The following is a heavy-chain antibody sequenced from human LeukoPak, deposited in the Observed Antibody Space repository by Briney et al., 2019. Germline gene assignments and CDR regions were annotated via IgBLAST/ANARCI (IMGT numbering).Heavy chain of an antibody. CDR2: IYSGGST. V-gene: IGHV3-53*01. D-gene: IGHD2-2*01. Sequence: PGGSLRLSCAASGFTVSSNYMSWVRQAPGKGLEWVSVIYSGGSTYYADSVKGRFTISRDNSKNTLYLQMNSLRAEDTAVYYCAKEAVPAASYYYYYMDVWGKGTTVTVSS. CDR3: AKEAVPAASYYYYYMDV. J-gene: IGHJ6*03. CDR1: GFTVSSNY.